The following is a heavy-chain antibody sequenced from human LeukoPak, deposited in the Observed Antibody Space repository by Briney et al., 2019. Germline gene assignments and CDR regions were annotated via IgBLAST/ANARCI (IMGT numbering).Heavy chain of an antibody. V-gene: IGHV3-43D*03. CDR1: GFTFDDYA. Sequence: PGGSLRLSCAASGFTFDDYAMHWVRQAPGKGLEWVSLISWDGGSTYYADSVKGRFTISRDNSKNSLYLQMNSLRAEDTALYYCAKDEAAAGTAKYDYWGQGTLVTVSS. D-gene: IGHD6-13*01. CDR2: ISWDGGST. CDR3: AKDEAAAGTAKYDY. J-gene: IGHJ4*02.